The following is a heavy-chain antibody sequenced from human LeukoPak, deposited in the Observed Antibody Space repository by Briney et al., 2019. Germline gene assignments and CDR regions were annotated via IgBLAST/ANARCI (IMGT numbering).Heavy chain of an antibody. Sequence: ASVKVSCKASGYTLTGYYMHWVRQAPGQGLEWMGRINPSSGGTNYAQKFQGRVTMTRDTSISTAYMELSRLRSDDTAVYYCARDLGRSSSSWYGRDYWGRGTLVTVSS. CDR2: INPSSGGT. J-gene: IGHJ4*02. CDR3: ARDLGRSSSSWYGRDY. CDR1: GYTLTGYY. V-gene: IGHV1-2*06. D-gene: IGHD6-13*01.